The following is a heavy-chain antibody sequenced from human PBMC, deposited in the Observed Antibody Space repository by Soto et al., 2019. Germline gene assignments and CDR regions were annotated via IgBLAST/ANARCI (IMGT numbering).Heavy chain of an antibody. CDR1: GGSISSYY. J-gene: IGHJ6*02. Sequence: SETLSLTCTVSGGSISSYYWSWIRQPPGKGLEWIGYIYYSGSTNYNPSLKSRVTISVDTSKNQFSLKLSSVTAADTAVYYCARGAAAAAGHYYYYGMDVWGQGTTVTVSS. D-gene: IGHD6-13*01. CDR3: ARGAAAAAGHYYYYGMDV. V-gene: IGHV4-59*01. CDR2: IYYSGST.